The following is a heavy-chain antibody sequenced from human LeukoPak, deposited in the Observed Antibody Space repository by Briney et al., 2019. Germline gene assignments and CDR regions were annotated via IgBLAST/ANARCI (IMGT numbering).Heavy chain of an antibody. CDR3: AKNGDRGAYCSGGTCYPYYYYYMDV. J-gene: IGHJ6*03. CDR2: IRGSGDRT. CDR1: GFTFSSYG. Sequence: GGTLRLSCAASGFTFSSYGLSWVRQAPGKGLESVSAIRGSGDRTHYADSVKGRFTISRDNSRNTLYLQMNSLRAEDTAIYYCAKNGDRGAYCSGGTCYPYYYYYMDVWGKGTTVTISS. V-gene: IGHV3-23*01. D-gene: IGHD2-15*01.